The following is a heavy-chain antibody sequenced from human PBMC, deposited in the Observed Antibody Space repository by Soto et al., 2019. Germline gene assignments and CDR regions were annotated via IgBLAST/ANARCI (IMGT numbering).Heavy chain of an antibody. Sequence: WTWIRQSPGKGLEGIGEIDHSETTNYNPSLKSPVTLSVDTFKKEFSLRLNFVTAADTAVYFCARGRVTARRIYFDVWGQGSLATVSS. CDR2: IDHSETT. J-gene: IGHJ1*01. CDR3: ARGRVTARRIYFDV. D-gene: IGHD3-9*01. V-gene: IGHV4-34*01.